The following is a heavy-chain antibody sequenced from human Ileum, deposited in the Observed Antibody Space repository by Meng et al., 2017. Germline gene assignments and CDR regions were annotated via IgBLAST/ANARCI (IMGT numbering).Heavy chain of an antibody. J-gene: IGHJ5*02. D-gene: IGHD2-21*02. CDR3: ARKDCVCDCYRLAP. V-gene: IGHV1-18*01. CDR1: GYTVATYG. CDR2: INTDTGKT. Sequence: QVHLSPSGSEVMELRDSVKVACKSSGYTVATYGITWVRQAPGQVLEWMGRINTDTGKTNYAQQLQDRVTMTTDRSTSTAYMELRSLISDDTAIYYCARKDCVCDCYRLAPWGQGTLVTVSS.